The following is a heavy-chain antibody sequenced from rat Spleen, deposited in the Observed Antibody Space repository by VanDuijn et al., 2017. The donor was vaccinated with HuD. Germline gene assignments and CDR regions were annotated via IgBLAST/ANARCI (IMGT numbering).Heavy chain of an antibody. CDR1: GFTFSDYY. CDR3: ARGGYNYGWFAY. Sequence: EVQLVESGGGLVQPGRSLKLSCAASGFTFSDYYMAWVRQTPTKGLEWVASISTGGGNTYYRDSVKGRFTISRDNAKNTQYLQMDSLRSEDTATYYCARGGYNYGWFAYWGQGTLVTVSS. CDR2: ISTGGGNT. V-gene: IGHV5S14*01. J-gene: IGHJ3*01. D-gene: IGHD1-9*01.